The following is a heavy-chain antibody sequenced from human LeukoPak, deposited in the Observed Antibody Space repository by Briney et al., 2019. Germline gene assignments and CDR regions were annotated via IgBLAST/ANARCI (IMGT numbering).Heavy chain of an antibody. CDR3: ASMTTVTTFHYETDY. D-gene: IGHD4-4*01. J-gene: IGHJ4*02. CDR1: GFTFSSYD. CDR2: ISYDGSNK. V-gene: IGHV3-30-3*01. Sequence: GGSLRLSCAASGFTFSSYDMHWVRQAPGKGLEWVAVISYDGSNKYYADSVKGRFTISRDNSKNTLYLQMNSLRAEDTAVYYCASMTTVTTFHYETDYWGQGTLVTVSS.